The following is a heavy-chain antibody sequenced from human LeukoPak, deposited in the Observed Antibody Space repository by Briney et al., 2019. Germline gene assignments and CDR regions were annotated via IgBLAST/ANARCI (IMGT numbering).Heavy chain of an antibody. CDR3: ARDGPVTYHAAFDI. D-gene: IGHD4-17*01. Sequence: PSETLSLTCTVSGDSISSGSYYWSWIRQHPGKGLEWIGYIYYSGSAKYNPSLKSRVSVSVDTSKNQFSLRLTSVTAADTALYFCARDGPVTYHAAFDIWGQGTMVTVSS. CDR2: IYYSGSA. V-gene: IGHV4-31*03. J-gene: IGHJ3*02. CDR1: GDSISSGSYY.